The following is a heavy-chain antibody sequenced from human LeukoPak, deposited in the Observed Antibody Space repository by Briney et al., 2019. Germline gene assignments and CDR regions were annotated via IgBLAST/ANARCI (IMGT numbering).Heavy chain of an antibody. CDR2: IYYSGST. V-gene: IGHV4-59*01. D-gene: IGHD3-10*01. J-gene: IGHJ5*02. CDR3: ARLHRMVRAWGWFDP. CDR1: GGSISDYY. Sequence: SETLSLTCTVSGGSISDYYWSWIRQPPGRGLEWIGYIYYSGSTDYNPSLKSRVTISVDTSKNQFSLRLSSVTAADTAVYYCARLHRMVRAWGWFDPWGQGTLVTVSS.